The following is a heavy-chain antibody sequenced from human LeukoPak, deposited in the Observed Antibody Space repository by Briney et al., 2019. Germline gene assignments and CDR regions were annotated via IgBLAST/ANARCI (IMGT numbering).Heavy chain of an antibody. CDR2: INPSGGST. CDR1: GYTFTSYY. CDR3: ARGEWELRVDY. Sequence: ASVKVSCKASGYTFTSYYMHWVRQAPGQGLEWMGIINPSGGSTRYAQKFQGRVTMTRDTSTSAVYMELSSLRSEDTAVYYCARGEWELRVDYWSQGTLVTVSS. J-gene: IGHJ4*02. D-gene: IGHD1-26*01. V-gene: IGHV1-46*01.